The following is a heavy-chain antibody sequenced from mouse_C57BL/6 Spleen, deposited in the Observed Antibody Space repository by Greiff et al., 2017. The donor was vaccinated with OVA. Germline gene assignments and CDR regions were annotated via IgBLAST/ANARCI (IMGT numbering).Heavy chain of an antibody. Sequence: EVNVVESGGGLVKPGGSLKLSCAASGFTFSDYGMHWVRQAPEKGLEWVAYISSGSSTIYYADTVKGRFTISRDNAKNTLFLQMTSLRSEDTAMYYCARGKLPFDYWGQGTTLTVSS. CDR1: GFTFSDYG. J-gene: IGHJ2*01. CDR3: ARGKLPFDY. V-gene: IGHV5-17*01. CDR2: ISSGSSTI.